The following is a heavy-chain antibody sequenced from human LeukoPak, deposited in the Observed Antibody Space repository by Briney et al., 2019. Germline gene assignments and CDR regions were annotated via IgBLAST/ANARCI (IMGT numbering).Heavy chain of an antibody. J-gene: IGHJ5*02. CDR2: ISYDGSNK. Sequence: GGSLRLSCAPSVVTFSSYAMHWVRQAPGKGLEWVAVISYDGSNKYYADSVKGRFTISRDNSKNTLYLQMNSLRAEDTAVYYCARDFDGAWGRGTLVTVSS. CDR1: VVTFSSYA. D-gene: IGHD3-9*01. V-gene: IGHV3-30*14. CDR3: ARDFDGA.